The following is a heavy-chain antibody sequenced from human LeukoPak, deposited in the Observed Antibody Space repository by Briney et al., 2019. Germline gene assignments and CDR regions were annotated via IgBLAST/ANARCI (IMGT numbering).Heavy chain of an antibody. CDR1: GGSISGFY. D-gene: IGHD5-12*01. J-gene: IGHJ4*02. Sequence: SETLSLTCTVSGGSISGFYWSWIRQPPGKGLEWIGYIYHSGSTKYNPSLKSRVTISVDTSKNQFSLNLSSVTAADTAVYYCARGGYSGKDYNNWGQGTLVTVSS. CDR3: ARGGYSGKDYNN. CDR2: IYHSGST. V-gene: IGHV4-59*01.